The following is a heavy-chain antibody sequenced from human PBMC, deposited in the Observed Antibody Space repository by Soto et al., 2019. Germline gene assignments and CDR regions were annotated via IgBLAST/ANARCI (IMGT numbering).Heavy chain of an antibody. Sequence: GGSLRLSCEASGFSFSNYSMHWVRQAPGKGLEWVSSIGRRSDIYYADSVKGRFTISRDNAKNSVSLQMNSLRDEDTAVYYCAREETGWPLDYGLEVWGQGTTVTVSS. CDR3: AREETGWPLDYGLEV. CDR2: IGRRSDI. J-gene: IGHJ6*02. CDR1: GFSFSNYS. D-gene: IGHD6-19*01. V-gene: IGHV3-21*01.